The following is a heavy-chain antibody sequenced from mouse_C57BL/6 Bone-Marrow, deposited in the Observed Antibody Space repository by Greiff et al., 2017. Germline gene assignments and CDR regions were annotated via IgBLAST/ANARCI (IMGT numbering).Heavy chain of an antibody. CDR1: DSEVFPIAY. CDR3: AREGSSYGYFDV. D-gene: IGHD1-1*01. Sequence: VQLQQSGSELRSPGSSVKLSCKDFDSEVFPIAYMSWVRQKPGHGFEWIGGILPSIGRTIYGEKFEDKATLDADTLSNTAYLELNSLTSEDSAIYYCAREGSSYGYFDVWGTGTTVTVSS. CDR2: ILPSIGRT. V-gene: IGHV15-2*01. J-gene: IGHJ1*03.